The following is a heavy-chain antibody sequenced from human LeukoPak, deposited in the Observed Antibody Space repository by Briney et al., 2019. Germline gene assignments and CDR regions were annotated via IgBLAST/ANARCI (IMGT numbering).Heavy chain of an antibody. CDR2: IIPIFGTA. Sequence: SVKVSCKASGGTFSSYATSWVRQAPGQGLEWMGGIIPIFGTANYAQKFQGRVTITADESTSTAYMELSSLRSEDTAVYYCARFLVATGSFDYWGQGTLVTVSS. V-gene: IGHV1-69*01. CDR1: GGTFSSYA. CDR3: ARFLVATGSFDY. J-gene: IGHJ4*02. D-gene: IGHD5-12*01.